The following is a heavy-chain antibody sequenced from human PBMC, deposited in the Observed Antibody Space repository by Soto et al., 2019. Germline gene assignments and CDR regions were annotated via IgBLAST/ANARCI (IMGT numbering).Heavy chain of an antibody. CDR3: AGEGGYDFWSAYDFDY. CDR1: GFTFSSYG. D-gene: IGHD3-3*01. J-gene: IGHJ4*02. Sequence: QVQLVESGGGVVQPGRSLRLSCAASGFTFSSYGMHWVRQAPGKGLEWVAVIWYDGSNKYYADSVKGRFTISRDNSKNTLDLQMNSLRAEDTAVYYCAGEGGYDFWSAYDFDYWGQGTLVTVSS. V-gene: IGHV3-33*01. CDR2: IWYDGSNK.